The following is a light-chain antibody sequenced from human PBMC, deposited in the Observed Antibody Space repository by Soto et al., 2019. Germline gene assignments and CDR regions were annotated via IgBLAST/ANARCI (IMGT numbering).Light chain of an antibody. CDR3: QTWGTGIVL. Sequence: QPVLTQSPSASASLGASVKLTCTLSSGYDSYDITWHQQQPEKGPRYLMKLNSDGSHNKGDGIPDRFSGSSSGAERYLTISSLQSEDEADYYCQTWGTGIVLFGGGTKLTVL. J-gene: IGLJ2*01. CDR2: LNSDGSH. V-gene: IGLV4-69*01. CDR1: SGYDSYD.